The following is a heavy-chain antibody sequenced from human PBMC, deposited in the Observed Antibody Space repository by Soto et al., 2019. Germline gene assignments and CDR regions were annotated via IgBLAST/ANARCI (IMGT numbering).Heavy chain of an antibody. V-gene: IGHV3-7*01. J-gene: IGHJ3*02. CDR3: ARGRYYGSGSLIAFDI. CDR1: GFTFSTYW. D-gene: IGHD3-10*01. CDR2: INQYGSEK. Sequence: HPVGSLRLSCAASGFTFSTYWMTWVRQAPGKGLEWVANINQYGSEKYYVDSVKGRFTISRDNAKNSLYLQMNSLRAEDTAVYYCARGRYYGSGSLIAFDIWGQGTMVTVSS.